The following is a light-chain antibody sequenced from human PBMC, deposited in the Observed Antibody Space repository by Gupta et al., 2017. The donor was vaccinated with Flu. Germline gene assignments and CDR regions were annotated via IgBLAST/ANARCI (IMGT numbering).Light chain of an antibody. CDR3: QQYGSSPWT. V-gene: IGKV3-20*01. Sequence: PGTLSLSPGERATLSCRASQSVSSSYLAWYQQKPGQAPRLLIYGASSRATGIPDRFSGSGSGTDFTLTISRLEPEDFAVYYCQQYGSSPWTFGQGTKVEIK. J-gene: IGKJ1*01. CDR1: QSVSSSY. CDR2: GAS.